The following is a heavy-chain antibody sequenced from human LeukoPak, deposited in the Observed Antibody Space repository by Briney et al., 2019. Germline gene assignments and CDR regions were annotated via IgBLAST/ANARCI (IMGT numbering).Heavy chain of an antibody. D-gene: IGHD3-22*01. V-gene: IGHV3-23*01. Sequence: GGSLRLSCAASGFTFSSYAMSWVRQAPGKGLEWVSAISGSGGSTYYADSVKGRFTISRDNSKNTLYPQMNSLRAEDTAVYYCAKEGDSSGYYSNFDYWGQGTLVTVSS. CDR2: ISGSGGST. CDR1: GFTFSSYA. J-gene: IGHJ4*02. CDR3: AKEGDSSGYYSNFDY.